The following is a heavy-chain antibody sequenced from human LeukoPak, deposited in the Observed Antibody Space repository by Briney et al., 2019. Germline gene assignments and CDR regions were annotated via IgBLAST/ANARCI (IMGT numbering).Heavy chain of an antibody. D-gene: IGHD2-15*01. Sequence: GVSLKISCKGSGYSFTIHWIGWVREMRGKGLVWMGIISPGDSDTRYSPSFQGQVTISADKSIRTAYLQWSSLKASDTAMYYCARRDGYCSGGSCYLFDYWGQGTLVTVSS. CDR3: ARRDGYCSGGSCYLFDY. CDR1: GYSFTIHW. CDR2: ISPGDSDT. V-gene: IGHV5-51*01. J-gene: IGHJ4*02.